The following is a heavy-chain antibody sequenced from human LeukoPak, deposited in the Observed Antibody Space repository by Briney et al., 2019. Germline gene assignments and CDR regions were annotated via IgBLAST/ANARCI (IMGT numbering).Heavy chain of an antibody. CDR1: GGTFSSYA. V-gene: IGHV1-46*01. D-gene: IGHD3-16*01. CDR3: ATVDGGGAFDI. J-gene: IGHJ3*02. Sequence: ASVKVSCKASGGTFSSYAISWVRQAPGQGLEWMGIIDPSGGSTSYAQKFQGRVTMTRDTSTSTVYMELSSLRSEDTAVYYCATVDGGGAFDIWGQGTMVTVSS. CDR2: IDPSGGST.